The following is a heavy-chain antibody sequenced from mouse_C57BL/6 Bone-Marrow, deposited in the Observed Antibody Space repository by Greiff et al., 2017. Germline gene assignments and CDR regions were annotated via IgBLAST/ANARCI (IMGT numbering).Heavy chain of an antibody. CDR3: TGGNYRFDY. J-gene: IGHJ3*01. CDR1: GYTFTDYE. D-gene: IGHD2-1*01. CDR2: IDPETGGT. V-gene: IGHV1-15*01. Sequence: VQLQQSGAELVRPGASVTLSCKASGYTFTDYEMHWVKQTPVHGLEWIGAIDPETGGTAYNQKFKGKAILTADKSSSTAYMELRCLTSADSAVYYCTGGNYRFDYWGQGTLVTVSA.